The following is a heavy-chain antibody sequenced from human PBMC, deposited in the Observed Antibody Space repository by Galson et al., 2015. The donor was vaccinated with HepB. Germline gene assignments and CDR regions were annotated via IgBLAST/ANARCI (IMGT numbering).Heavy chain of an antibody. CDR1: GFTFNNAW. V-gene: IGHV3-15*01. CDR3: TTSTVTTSLFAFDI. Sequence: SLRLSCAASGFTFNNAWMSWVRQAPGKGLEWVGRIKSKTDGGTTDYTAPVKGRFTISRDDSKNTLYLQMNSLKTEDTAVYYCTTSTVTTSLFAFDIWGQGTMVTVSS. CDR2: IKSKTDGGTT. D-gene: IGHD4-11*01. J-gene: IGHJ3*02.